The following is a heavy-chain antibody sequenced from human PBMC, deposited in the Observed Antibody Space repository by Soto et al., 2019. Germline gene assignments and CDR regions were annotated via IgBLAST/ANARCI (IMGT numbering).Heavy chain of an antibody. D-gene: IGHD3-22*01. CDR2: INHSGST. V-gene: IGHV4-34*01. CDR1: GGSFSGYY. J-gene: IGHJ6*02. CDR3: ARDSDYYDSRGYYYYYYGMDV. Sequence: SETLSLTCAVYGGSFSGYYWSWIRQPPGKGLEWIGEINHSGSTNYNPSLKSRVTISVDTSKNQFSLKLSSVTAADTAVYYCARDSDYYDSRGYYYYYYGMDVWGQGTTVTVSS.